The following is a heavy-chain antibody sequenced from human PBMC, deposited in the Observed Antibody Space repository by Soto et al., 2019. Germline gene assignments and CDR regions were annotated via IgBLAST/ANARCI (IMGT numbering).Heavy chain of an antibody. CDR3: ARGVVAPARITFTWFDP. Sequence: ASVKVSCKASGYTFTSYGISWVRQAPGQGLEWMGWISAYNGNTNYAQKLQGRVTMTTDTSTSTAYMELRSLRSDDTAVYYCARGVVAPARITFTWFDPWGQGTLVTVSS. CDR2: ISAYNGNT. CDR1: GYTFTSYG. V-gene: IGHV1-18*01. D-gene: IGHD2-2*01. J-gene: IGHJ5*02.